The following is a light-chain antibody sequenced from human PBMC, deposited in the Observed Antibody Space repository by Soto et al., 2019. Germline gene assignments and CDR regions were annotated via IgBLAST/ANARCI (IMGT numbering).Light chain of an antibody. V-gene: IGLV2-8*01. CDR2: EVS. CDR1: SSDVGAYTY. Sequence: QSVLTQPPSAYGSPGQSVTISCTGTSSDVGAYTYVSWYQQHPGKAPKLMIYEVSKRPSWVPDRFSGSKSGSTASLTVSGLQAEDEADYYCSSYAGSNNNVVFGGGTQLTVL. CDR3: SSYAGSNNNVV. J-gene: IGLJ2*01.